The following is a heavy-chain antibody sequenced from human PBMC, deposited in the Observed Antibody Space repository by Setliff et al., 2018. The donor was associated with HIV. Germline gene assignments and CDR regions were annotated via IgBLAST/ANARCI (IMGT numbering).Heavy chain of an antibody. CDR3: AKGFQRFYYYYGMDV. J-gene: IGHJ6*02. CDR1: GFSVSSSY. Sequence: GSLRLSCAATGFSVSSSYLSWVRQAPGKGLEWVSITYSDDSPYYTDSVKGRFTISRDNSKNTLYLQMNSLRAEDTAVYYCAKGFQRFYYYYGMDVWGQGTTVTVSS. V-gene: IGHV3-53*01. CDR2: TYSDDSP.